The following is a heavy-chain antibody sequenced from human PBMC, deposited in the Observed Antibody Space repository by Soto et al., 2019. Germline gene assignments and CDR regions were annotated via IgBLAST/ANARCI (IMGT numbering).Heavy chain of an antibody. CDR2: ISPDGSTK. CDR1: GFTFSGYG. D-gene: IGHD2-15*01. V-gene: IGHV3-30*18. CDR3: AKSLGFCASAGCSPHFFYVMDV. J-gene: IGHJ6*02. Sequence: SLRLSCAASGFTFSGYGMHWVRQAQGRGLEWAAFISPDGSTKLYADSVKDRFTVSRDSSKNTLYMQMNSLGTEDTAVYYCAKSLGFCASAGCSPHFFYVMDVWGQGTTVTVSS.